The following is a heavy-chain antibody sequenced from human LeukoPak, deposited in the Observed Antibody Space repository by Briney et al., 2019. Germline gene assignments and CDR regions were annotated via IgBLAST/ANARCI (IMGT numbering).Heavy chain of an antibody. D-gene: IGHD6-19*01. CDR1: GFTFSSYW. J-gene: IGHJ6*03. Sequence: GGSLRLSCAASGFTFSSYWMSWVRQAPGKGLEWVANIKQDGSEKYYVDSVKGRFTISRDNAKNSLYLQMNSLRAEDTAVYYCARDISVAGTDYMDVRGKGTTVTVSS. CDR3: ARDISVAGTDYMDV. CDR2: IKQDGSEK. V-gene: IGHV3-7*01.